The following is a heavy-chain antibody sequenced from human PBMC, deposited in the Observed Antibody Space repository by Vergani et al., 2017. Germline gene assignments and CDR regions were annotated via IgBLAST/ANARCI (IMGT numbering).Heavy chain of an antibody. Sequence: QVQLVQSGSELKKPGASVKISCKASGYTFTRYAINWVRQAPGQGLEWMGWINTTTGNPTYAQGFTGRFVFSLDTSVTAAYLQMNSLKAEDSDLYYCARVLNGYDSCGSLGNWGQGTLLTVSS. J-gene: IGHJ4*02. V-gene: IGHV7-4-1*02. CDR3: ARVLNGYDSCGSLGN. CDR2: INTTTGNP. D-gene: IGHD3-22*01. CDR1: GYTFTRYA.